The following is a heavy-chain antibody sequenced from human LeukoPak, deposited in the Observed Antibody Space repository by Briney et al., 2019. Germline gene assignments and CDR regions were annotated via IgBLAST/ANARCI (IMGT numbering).Heavy chain of an antibody. D-gene: IGHD3-22*01. CDR1: GFTFGHYA. CDR3: VRDRSSGYPYYFDY. V-gene: IGHV3-30-3*01. Sequence: PGGSLRLSCTGSGFTFGHYALAWVRQAPGKGLEWVAVISYDGSNKYYADSVKGRFTISRDNSKNTLYLQMNSLRAEDTAVYYCVRDRSSGYPYYFDYWGQGTLVTVSS. J-gene: IGHJ4*02. CDR2: ISYDGSNK.